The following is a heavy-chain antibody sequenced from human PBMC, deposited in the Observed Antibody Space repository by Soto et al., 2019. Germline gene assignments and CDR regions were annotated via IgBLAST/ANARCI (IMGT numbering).Heavy chain of an antibody. J-gene: IGHJ6*02. Sequence: PGGSLRLSCAASGFTLSSYGMHWVRQAPGKGLEWVADIWYDGSNKYYADSVKGRFTISRDNSKNTLYLQMNSLRAEDTAVYYCARKGHCSGGSCYQYYYYGMDDWGQGTTVTVSS. CDR1: GFTLSSYG. V-gene: IGHV3-33*01. D-gene: IGHD2-15*01. CDR3: ARKGHCSGGSCYQYYYYGMDD. CDR2: IWYDGSNK.